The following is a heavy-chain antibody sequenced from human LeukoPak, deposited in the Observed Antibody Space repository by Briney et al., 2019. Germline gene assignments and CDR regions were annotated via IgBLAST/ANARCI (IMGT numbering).Heavy chain of an antibody. Sequence: GGSLRLSCAASGFTFSSYSMSWVRQAPGKGLEWVSYISSSSSTIYYADSVKGRFTISRDNAKNSLYLQMNSLRAEDTAVYYCARDLYSGGWPPPYYYYGMDVWGQGTTVTVSS. CDR3: ARDLYSGGWPPPYYYYGMDV. J-gene: IGHJ6*02. V-gene: IGHV3-48*01. D-gene: IGHD6-19*01. CDR2: ISSSSSTI. CDR1: GFTFSSYS.